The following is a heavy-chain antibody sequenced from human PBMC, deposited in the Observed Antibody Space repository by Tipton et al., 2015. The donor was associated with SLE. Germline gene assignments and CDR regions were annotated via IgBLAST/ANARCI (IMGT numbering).Heavy chain of an antibody. V-gene: IGHV4-59*01. D-gene: IGHD5-18*01. J-gene: IGHJ6*03. CDR1: SGSIGSYY. Sequence: TLSLTCTVSSGSIGSYYWSWIRQPPGKGLEWIGYVDYSGTTNNNPSLKSRVTTSFDRSKNQFSLNLNSVTAADTAVYYCARGYRQLSLGYYYYYMDVWGKGTTVTVSS. CDR3: ARGYRQLSLGYYYYYMDV. CDR2: VDYSGTT.